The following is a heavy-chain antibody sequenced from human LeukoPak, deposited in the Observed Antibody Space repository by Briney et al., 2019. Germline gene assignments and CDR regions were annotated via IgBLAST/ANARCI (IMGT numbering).Heavy chain of an antibody. CDR1: GFTFSSYE. D-gene: IGHD2-15*01. J-gene: IGHJ4*02. Sequence: GGSLRLSCAASGFTFSSYEMNWVRQAPGKGLEWVSSIPSSSSYIYSADSVKGRFTISRDNAKNSLYLQMNSLRAEDTAVYYCGRGGRRRPYYFHYWGQGTLVTVS. CDR2: IPSSSSYI. V-gene: IGHV3-21*01. CDR3: GRGGRRRPYYFHY.